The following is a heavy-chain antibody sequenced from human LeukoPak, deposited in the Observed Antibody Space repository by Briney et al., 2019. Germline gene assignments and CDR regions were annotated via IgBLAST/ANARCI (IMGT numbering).Heavy chain of an antibody. J-gene: IGHJ4*02. CDR1: GYTFTRYY. D-gene: IGHD3-9*01. CDR2: INPNSGGT. Sequence: ASVKVSCKASGYTFTRYYMHWVRQAPGQGLEWMGWINPNSGGTNYAQKFQGRVTMTRDTSISTAYMELSRLRSDDTAVYYCARDYDILTGSDYWGQGTLVTVSS. CDR3: ARDYDILTGSDY. V-gene: IGHV1-2*02.